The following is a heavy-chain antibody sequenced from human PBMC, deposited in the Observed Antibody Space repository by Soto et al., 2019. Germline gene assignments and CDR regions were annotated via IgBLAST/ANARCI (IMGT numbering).Heavy chain of an antibody. CDR2: ISAYNGNT. V-gene: IGHV1-18*01. Sequence: ASVKVSCKASGYTFTSYGISWVRQAPGQGLEWMGWISAYNGNTNYAQKFQGRVTITTDTSTSTAYMELSSLRSEDTAVYYCAFPSPPRPNMITFGGVMNYWGQGTLVTVSS. D-gene: IGHD3-16*01. J-gene: IGHJ4*02. CDR1: GYTFTSYG. CDR3: AFPSPPRPNMITFGGVMNY.